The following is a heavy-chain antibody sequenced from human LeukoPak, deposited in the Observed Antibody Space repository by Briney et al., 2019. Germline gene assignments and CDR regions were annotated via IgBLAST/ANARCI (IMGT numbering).Heavy chain of an antibody. D-gene: IGHD2/OR15-2a*01. V-gene: IGHV3-23*01. CDR2: ISGTGGST. CDR3: AKAVAGNIDYYFDY. J-gene: IGHJ4*02. Sequence: PGGSLRLSCAASRFTFSNYAMSWVRQAQGQGLEWVAGISGTGGSTHYADSVKGRFTISRDNSKNTVYLRMRNLRVEHTAVYYCAKAVAGNIDYYFDYWGQGILVAVSS. CDR1: RFTFSNYA.